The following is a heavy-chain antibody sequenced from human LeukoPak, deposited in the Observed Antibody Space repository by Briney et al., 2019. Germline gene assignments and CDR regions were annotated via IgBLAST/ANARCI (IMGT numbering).Heavy chain of an antibody. J-gene: IGHJ3*02. D-gene: IGHD2-2*01. CDR1: GGSISSSSYY. Sequence: SETLSLTCTVSGGSISSSSYYWGWIRQPPGKRLEWIGSIYYSGSTYYNPSLKSRVTISVDTSKNQFSLKLSSVTAADTAVYYCARRVWGYCSSTSCHVGAFDIWGQGTMVTVSS. V-gene: IGHV4-39*01. CDR3: ARRVWGYCSSTSCHVGAFDI. CDR2: IYYSGST.